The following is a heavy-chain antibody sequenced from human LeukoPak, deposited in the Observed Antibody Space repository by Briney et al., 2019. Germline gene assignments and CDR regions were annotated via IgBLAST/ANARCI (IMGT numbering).Heavy chain of an antibody. CDR3: ARDSSGWYNY. V-gene: IGHV3-23*01. D-gene: IGHD6-19*01. Sequence: GGSLRLSCAASGFTFRSYAMSWVRQAPGKGLEWVSSMSGRGDSTYYADSVKGRFTISRDNSKNTLYLQMNSLRAEDTAVYYCARDSSGWYNYWGQGTLVTVSS. J-gene: IGHJ4*02. CDR1: GFTFRSYA. CDR2: MSGRGDST.